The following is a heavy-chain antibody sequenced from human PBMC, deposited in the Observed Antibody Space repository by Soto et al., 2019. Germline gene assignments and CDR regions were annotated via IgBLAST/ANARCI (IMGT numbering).Heavy chain of an antibody. V-gene: IGHV3-30*18. CDR3: AKEGGYSYGYVNYYPYGMDV. CDR1: GVTFSSYG. CDR2: ISYDGSNK. J-gene: IGHJ6*02. D-gene: IGHD5-18*01. Sequence: GGSLRLSCAASGVTFSSYGMHWVRQAPGKGLEGVAVISYDGSNKYYADSVKGRFTISRDNSKNTLYLQMNSLRAEDTDVYYCAKEGGYSYGYVNYYPYGMDVWGQGTTVTVSS.